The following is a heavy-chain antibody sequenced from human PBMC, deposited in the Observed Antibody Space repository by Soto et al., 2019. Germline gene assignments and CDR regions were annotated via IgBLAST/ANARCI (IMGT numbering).Heavy chain of an antibody. CDR3: ARPASGYPN. V-gene: IGHV3-72*01. D-gene: IGHD3-22*01. Sequence: EVQLEESGGGLVQPGGSLRLSCAASGFTFSDHYMDWVRQAPGKGLEWVGRTRNKANSYTTEYAASVKGRFTISRDDSKNSLYLQMNSLKTEDTAVYYCARPASGYPNWGQGTLVTVSS. CDR2: TRNKANSYTT. CDR1: GFTFSDHY. J-gene: IGHJ4*02.